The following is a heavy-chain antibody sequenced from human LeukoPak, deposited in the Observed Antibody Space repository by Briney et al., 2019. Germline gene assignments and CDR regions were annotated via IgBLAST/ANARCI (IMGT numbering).Heavy chain of an antibody. CDR3: ATQRGSYLWGTDFDY. Sequence: ASVKVSCKASGYTFTGYYMHWVRQAPGQGLEWMGWINPNSGDTKYSQKFQGRVTMTRDTSISTAYLELSRLRSDDTAVYYCATQRGSYLWGTDFDYWGQGTLVTVSS. V-gene: IGHV1-2*02. J-gene: IGHJ4*02. CDR2: INPNSGDT. D-gene: IGHD3-16*01. CDR1: GYTFTGYY.